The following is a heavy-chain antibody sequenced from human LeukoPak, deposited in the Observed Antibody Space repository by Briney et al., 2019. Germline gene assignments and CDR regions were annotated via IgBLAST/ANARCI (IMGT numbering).Heavy chain of an antibody. Sequence: GGSLRLSCAASGFTFTNYWVHWVRQVPGKGLVWVSHINHDGSSTNYADSVKGRFTISRDNAKNTLYLQMNSLTAEDTAVYYCARDLGYNSASWGQGTLVTASS. V-gene: IGHV3-74*01. D-gene: IGHD5-18*01. J-gene: IGHJ5*02. CDR2: INHDGSST. CDR1: GFTFTNYW. CDR3: ARDLGYNSAS.